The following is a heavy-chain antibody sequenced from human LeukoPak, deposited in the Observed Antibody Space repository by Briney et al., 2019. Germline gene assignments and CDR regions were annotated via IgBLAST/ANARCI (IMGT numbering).Heavy chain of an antibody. Sequence: SETLSLTCTVSGGSINNFYWSWLRQPPGKGLEWIGYMSYSGSTNYDPSLKSRVTVSVDTPKNQFSLKLSSLTAADTAVYYCARGRYCSGGSCYFDYWGQGILVTVSS. CDR3: ARGRYCSGGSCYFDY. CDR2: MSYSGST. D-gene: IGHD2-15*01. V-gene: IGHV4-59*01. J-gene: IGHJ4*02. CDR1: GGSINNFY.